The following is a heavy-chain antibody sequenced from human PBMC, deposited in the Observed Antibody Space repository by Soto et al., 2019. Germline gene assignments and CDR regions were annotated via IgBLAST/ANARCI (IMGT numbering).Heavy chain of an antibody. J-gene: IGHJ6*02. Sequence: ASVKVSGKASGYTFTGYYMHWVRQAPGQGLEWMGWINPNSGGTNYAQKFQGRVTTTRDTSISTAYMELSRLRSDDTAAYYCARGRTALKRYYYGMDVWGQGTTVTVSS. CDR3: ARGRTALKRYYYGMDV. V-gene: IGHV1-2*02. D-gene: IGHD5-18*01. CDR1: GYTFTGYY. CDR2: INPNSGGT.